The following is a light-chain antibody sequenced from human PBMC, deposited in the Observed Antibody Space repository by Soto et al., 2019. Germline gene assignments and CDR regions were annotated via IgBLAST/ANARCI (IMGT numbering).Light chain of an antibody. CDR3: SSYTSSSTRV. Sequence: QSALTQPASVSGSPGQSITISCTGTSSDVGGYNYVSWYQQHPGKAPKLMIYEVSNRPSGVSNRFSGSKSGNTASLTISGLQAEDEADYYCSSYTSSSTRVFGTGTKLTFL. CDR2: EVS. CDR1: SSDVGGYNY. J-gene: IGLJ1*01. V-gene: IGLV2-14*01.